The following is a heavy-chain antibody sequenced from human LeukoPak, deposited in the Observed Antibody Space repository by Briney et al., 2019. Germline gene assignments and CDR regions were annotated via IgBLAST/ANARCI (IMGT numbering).Heavy chain of an antibody. CDR1: GYSFTGYY. J-gene: IGHJ3*02. CDR3: ARESRWIQLHHDAFDI. CDR2: INPDSGGT. V-gene: IGHV1-2*04. D-gene: IGHD5-18*01. Sequence: ASVKVSCKASGYSFTGYYIHWVRQGPGQGLEWMGWINPDSGGTQIAQKFQGWVTMTRDTSIKTAFMGFSRLSFDDTAMYYCARESRWIQLHHDAFDIWGQGTMVTVSS.